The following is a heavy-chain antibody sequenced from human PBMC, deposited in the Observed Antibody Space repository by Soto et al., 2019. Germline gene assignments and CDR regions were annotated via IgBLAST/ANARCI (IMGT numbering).Heavy chain of an antibody. CDR2: IIPMLTVT. D-gene: IGHD2-2*01. CDR3: SIGSWSAETFDV. V-gene: IGHV1-69*02. Sequence: QVHLIQSGAEVKKPGSSVKVSCKAAGGTFNTYTLIWVRQAPGHGLERMGRIIPMLTVTNSAQKFQGRLTLTADKSTGTAFMELTSLRSDDTAVYYCSIGSWSAETFDVWGQGTMVTVSS. CDR1: GGTFNTYT. J-gene: IGHJ3*01.